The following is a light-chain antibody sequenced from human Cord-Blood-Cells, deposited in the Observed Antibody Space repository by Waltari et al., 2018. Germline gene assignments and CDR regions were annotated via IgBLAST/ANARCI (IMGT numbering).Light chain of an antibody. V-gene: IGLV2-14*01. Sequence: QSALTQPASVSGSPGQSITISCTGTSSHVGGYNYVSWYQQHPGKAPKLMIYDVSNRPSGVSNRFSGSKSGNTASLTISGLQAEEEADYYCSSYTSSSTLYVFGTGTKVTVL. J-gene: IGLJ1*01. CDR3: SSYTSSSTLYV. CDR2: DVS. CDR1: SSHVGGYNY.